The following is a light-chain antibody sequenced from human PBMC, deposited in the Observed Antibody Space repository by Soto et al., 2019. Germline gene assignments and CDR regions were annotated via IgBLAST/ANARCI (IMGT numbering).Light chain of an antibody. Sequence: QSVLTQPASVSASPGQSITISCTGTSSDLGGYNFVSWYQHHPGKAPKLMIYDVHNRPAGVSNLFSGSMSRNTPPLTISGLQREDDGVYYCRSYTSANTRVFGGGTKLTVL. J-gene: IGLJ3*02. CDR1: SSDLGGYNF. CDR3: RSYTSANTRV. V-gene: IGLV2-14*03. CDR2: DVH.